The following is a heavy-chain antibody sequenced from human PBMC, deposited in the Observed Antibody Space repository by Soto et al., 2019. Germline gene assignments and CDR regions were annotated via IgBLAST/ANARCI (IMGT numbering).Heavy chain of an antibody. D-gene: IGHD4-17*01. CDR2: IYWDDDK. J-gene: IGHJ5*02. CDR3: AYGDYVGNWFDP. Sequence: QITLKESGPTLVKPTQTLTLTCTFSGYSVSTGGVVVGWIRQPPGKALEWLALIYWDDDKRYSPSLKSRLTITKDTSKNQVVLTMTNMDPVDTATYYCAYGDYVGNWFDPWGQGTLVTVSS. V-gene: IGHV2-5*02. CDR1: GYSVSTGGVV.